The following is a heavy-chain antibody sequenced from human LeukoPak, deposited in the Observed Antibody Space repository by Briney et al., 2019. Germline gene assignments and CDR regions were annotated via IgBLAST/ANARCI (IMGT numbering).Heavy chain of an antibody. D-gene: IGHD2-21*01. CDR3: ARGPSYCGTNCYYYFEY. CDR1: GFTFSGYW. V-gene: IGHV3-7*01. Sequence: GGSLRLSCAASGFTFSGYWTSWVRQALGKGLEWVANIKQDGSEKYYVDSMKGRFTISRDNAKNSLYLQMNSLRAEDTAVYYCARGPSYCGTNCYYYFEYWGQGTLVTVSS. J-gene: IGHJ4*02. CDR2: IKQDGSEK.